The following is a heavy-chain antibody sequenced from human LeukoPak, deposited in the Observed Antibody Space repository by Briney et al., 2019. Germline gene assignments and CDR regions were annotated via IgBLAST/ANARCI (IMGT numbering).Heavy chain of an antibody. J-gene: IGHJ6*03. CDR1: GGSISSSNW. V-gene: IGHV4-4*02. Sequence: SETLSLTCAVSGGSISSSNWWSWVRQPPGKGLEWIGEIYHSGSTNYNPSLKSRVTISVDTSKNQFSLKLSSVTAADTAVYYCARPGSYCSGGSCYRDYYYMDVWGKGTTVTVSS. CDR2: IYHSGST. D-gene: IGHD2-15*01. CDR3: ARPGSYCSGGSCYRDYYYMDV.